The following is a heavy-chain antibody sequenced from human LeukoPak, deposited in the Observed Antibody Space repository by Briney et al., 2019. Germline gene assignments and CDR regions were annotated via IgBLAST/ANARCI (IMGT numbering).Heavy chain of an antibody. Sequence: SQTLSLTCTVSGGSISSGGYYWSWIRQHPGKGLEWIVYISYSGSTYYSPSLKSRVTISVDTSKNQFFLKLSSVTAADAAVYYCARRVPVVTRWFDPWGQGTLVTVSS. CDR1: GGSISSGGYY. CDR3: ARRVPVVTRWFDP. V-gene: IGHV4-31*03. D-gene: IGHD2-2*01. CDR2: ISYSGST. J-gene: IGHJ5*02.